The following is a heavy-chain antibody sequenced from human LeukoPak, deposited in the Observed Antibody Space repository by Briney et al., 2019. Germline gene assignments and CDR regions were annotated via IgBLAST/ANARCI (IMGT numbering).Heavy chain of an antibody. CDR2: ISGSGGGT. CDR1: GFSFSSYG. V-gene: IGHV3-23*01. Sequence: PGGSLRLSCAASGFSFSSYGMSWVRQAPGKGLEWVSSISGSGGGTYYADSVKGRFTTSRDNSKNTLYLQMNSLRAEDTAVYYCAKDALRITIFGVVSIWGQGTLVTVSS. CDR3: AKDALRITIFGVVSI. J-gene: IGHJ4*02. D-gene: IGHD3-3*01.